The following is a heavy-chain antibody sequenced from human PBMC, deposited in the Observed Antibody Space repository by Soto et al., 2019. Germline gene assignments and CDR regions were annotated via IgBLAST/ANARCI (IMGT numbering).Heavy chain of an antibody. V-gene: IGHV3-23*01. D-gene: IGHD2-2*01. CDR2: ISGSGGST. CDR1: GFTFSSYA. J-gene: IGHJ4*02. CDR3: AKPRYCSSTSCSHFDY. Sequence: LRLSCAASGFTFSSYAMRWVPQAPGKGLEWVSAISGSGGSTYYADSVKGRFTISRDNSKNTLYLQMNSLRAEDTAVYYCAKPRYCSSTSCSHFDYWGQGTLVTVSS.